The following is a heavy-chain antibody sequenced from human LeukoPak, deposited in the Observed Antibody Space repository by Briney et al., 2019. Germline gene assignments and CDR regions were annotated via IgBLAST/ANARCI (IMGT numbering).Heavy chain of an antibody. Sequence: TSETLSLTCTVSGGSISSYYWSWIRQPPGKGLEWIGYIYYSGSTNYNPSLKSRVTISVDTSKNQFSLKLSSVTAADTAVYYCARHHPGSYIEFDYWGQGTLVTVSS. V-gene: IGHV4-59*08. CDR1: GGSISSYY. D-gene: IGHD3-10*01. CDR2: IYYSGST. CDR3: ARHHPGSYIEFDY. J-gene: IGHJ4*02.